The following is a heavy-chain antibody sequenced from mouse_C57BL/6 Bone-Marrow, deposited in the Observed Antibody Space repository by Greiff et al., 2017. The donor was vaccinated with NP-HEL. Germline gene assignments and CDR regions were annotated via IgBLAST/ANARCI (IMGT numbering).Heavy chain of an antibody. Sequence: EVQLVESGAELVKPGASVKLSCTASGFNFTDYYMHWVKQRTEQGLEWIGGIDPEDGDTKYAPKFQGKATLTADTSSNTAYMQISSLTSEDTAVYDCASMLRSCYYDYWGQGTTLTVSS. J-gene: IGHJ2*01. CDR1: GFNFTDYY. CDR2: IDPEDGDT. D-gene: IGHD1-1*01. V-gene: IGHV14-2*01. CDR3: ASMLRSCYYDY.